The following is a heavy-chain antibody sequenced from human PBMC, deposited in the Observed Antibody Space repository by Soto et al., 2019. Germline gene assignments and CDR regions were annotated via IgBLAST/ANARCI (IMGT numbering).Heavy chain of an antibody. CDR3: MVRGVTRLRALDV. D-gene: IGHD3-10*01. CDR2: IIPLLGIT. Sequence: QVHLGQSGTEAKKPGSSVTVSCKASGGTLSDYTFVWVRQAPGQGLECMGRIIPLLGITHNAQNLQGRLTLTADNSSATVYMELSSLISDDTAVYYWMVRGVTRLRALDVWGQGTTVTFSS. J-gene: IGHJ6*02. V-gene: IGHV1-69*02. CDR1: GGTLSDYT.